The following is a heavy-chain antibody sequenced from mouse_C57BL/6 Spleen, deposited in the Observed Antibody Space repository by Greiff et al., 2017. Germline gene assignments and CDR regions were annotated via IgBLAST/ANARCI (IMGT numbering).Heavy chain of an antibody. D-gene: IGHD2-12*01. Sequence: VKLVESGAELVKPGASVKISCKASGYAFSSYWMNWVKQRPGKGLEWIGQIYPGDGDTNYNGKFKGKATLTADKSSSTAYMQLSSLTSEDSAVYFCARLRRNYYAMDYWGQGTSVTVSS. V-gene: IGHV1-80*01. CDR3: ARLRRNYYAMDY. CDR1: GYAFSSYW. CDR2: IYPGDGDT. J-gene: IGHJ4*01.